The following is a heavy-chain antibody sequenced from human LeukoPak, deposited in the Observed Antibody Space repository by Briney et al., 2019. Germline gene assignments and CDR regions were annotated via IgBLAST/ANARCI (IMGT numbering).Heavy chain of an antibody. J-gene: IGHJ6*02. CDR3: ASNSGLVKHYYYYYGMDV. CDR1: GYTFTSYY. CDR2: INPSGGST. V-gene: IGHV1-46*01. Sequence: ASVKVSCKASGYTFTSYYMHWVRQAPGQGLEWMGIINPSGGSTSYAQKFQGRVTMTRDTSTSTAYMELSSLRSEDTAVYYCASNSGLVKHYYYYYGMDVWGQGTTVTVSS. D-gene: IGHD6-6*01.